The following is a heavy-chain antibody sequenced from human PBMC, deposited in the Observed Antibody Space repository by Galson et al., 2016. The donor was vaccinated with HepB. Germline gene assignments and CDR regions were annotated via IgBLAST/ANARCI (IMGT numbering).Heavy chain of an antibody. CDR1: GFTFDDFA. CDR3: AKNRGSSGLMGYFDL. Sequence: SLRLSCAGSGFTFDDFAMHWVRQAPGKGLEWVSSVSWNSGGIGYADSVKGRFIISRDNANNSLYLQMNSLRPEDTALYYCAKNRGSSGLMGYFDLWGRGTLVTVSS. D-gene: IGHD3-10*01. J-gene: IGHJ2*01. V-gene: IGHV3-9*01. CDR2: VSWNSGGI.